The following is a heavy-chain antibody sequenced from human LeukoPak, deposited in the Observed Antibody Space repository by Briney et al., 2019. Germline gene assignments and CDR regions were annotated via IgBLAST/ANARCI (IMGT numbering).Heavy chain of an antibody. CDR2: VYHSGST. V-gene: IGHV4-38-2*02. Sequence: SETLSLTCTVSGYSISSGYYWGWVRQPPGKGLEWIGTVYHSGSTYYNPSLRSRVTISVETSKNQFSLKVRSMTAADTAVYYCARVPGVYYDRLTGYGSGWFDPWGQGTLVTVSS. D-gene: IGHD3-9*01. CDR3: ARVPGVYYDRLTGYGSGWFDP. CDR1: GYSISSGYY. J-gene: IGHJ5*02.